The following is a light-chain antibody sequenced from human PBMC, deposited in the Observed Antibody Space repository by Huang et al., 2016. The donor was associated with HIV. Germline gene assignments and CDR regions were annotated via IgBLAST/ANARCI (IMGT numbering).Light chain of an antibody. Sequence: IVLTQSPGTLSLSPGERATLSCRASQSVSSRYLGWYQQKPGQAPRLLIYGASSRATGIPDRFSGSGSGTDFTLTISRLEPEDFAVYYCQEYGSSRLTFGGGTKVEIK. CDR1: QSVSSRY. J-gene: IGKJ4*01. V-gene: IGKV3-20*01. CDR2: GAS. CDR3: QEYGSSRLT.